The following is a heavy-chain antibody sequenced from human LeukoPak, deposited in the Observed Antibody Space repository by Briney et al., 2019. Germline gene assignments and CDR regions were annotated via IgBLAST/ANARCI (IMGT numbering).Heavy chain of an antibody. D-gene: IGHD2-2*01. V-gene: IGHV3-72*01. Sequence: GGSMRPSCAASGFTFSDHYMDWVRQAPGKGPEWLARSRDKAKSYSTEHAASVKGRFTISRDNSKNSLYLQMNSLKTEDTAVYYCARRSNTYYTFDYWGQGTLVTVSS. CDR3: ARRSNTYYTFDY. J-gene: IGHJ4*02. CDR1: GFTFSDHY. CDR2: SRDKAKSYST.